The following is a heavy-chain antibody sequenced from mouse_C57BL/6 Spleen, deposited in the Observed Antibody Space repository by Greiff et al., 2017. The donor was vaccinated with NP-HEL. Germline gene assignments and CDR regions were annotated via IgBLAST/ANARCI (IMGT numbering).Heavy chain of an antibody. CDR1: GYTFTSYW. CDR2: IDPSDSYT. D-gene: IGHD1-1*01. V-gene: IGHV1-50*01. J-gene: IGHJ2*01. CDR3: ARGYGREDFDY. Sequence: QVQLQQPGAELVKPGASVKLSCKASGYTFTSYWMQWVKQRPGQGLEWIGEIDPSDSYTNYNQKSKGKATLTVDTSSSTAYMQLSSLTSEDSAVYYCARGYGREDFDYWGQGTTLTVSS.